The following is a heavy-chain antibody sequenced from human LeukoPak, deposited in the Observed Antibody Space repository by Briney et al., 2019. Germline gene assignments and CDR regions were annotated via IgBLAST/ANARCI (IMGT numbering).Heavy chain of an antibody. CDR3: ARTTMLPLTRYLYYFDY. CDR2: INHSGST. CDR1: GGSFSGYY. D-gene: IGHD3-9*01. V-gene: IGHV4-34*01. J-gene: IGHJ4*02. Sequence: SSETLSLTCAVYGGSFSGYYWSRIRQPPGKGLEWIGEINHSGSTNYNPSLKSRVTISVDTSKNQFSLKLSSVTAADTAVYYCARTTMLPLTRYLYYFDYWGQGTLVTVSS.